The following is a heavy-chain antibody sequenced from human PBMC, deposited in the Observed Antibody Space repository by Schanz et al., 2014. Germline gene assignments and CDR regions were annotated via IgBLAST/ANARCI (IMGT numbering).Heavy chain of an antibody. CDR3: ARRSVSPSGNSYGYVVAWFDP. J-gene: IGHJ5*02. Sequence: QVQLQESGPGLVKPSGTLSLTCAVSGGSISSSNWWSWVRQPPGKGLEWIGEIYHSGSTNYKPSPKSRVPIPADKSKTQFPLKLRFVPAADTAVYYCARRSVSPSGNSYGYVVAWFDPWGQGTLVTVSS. CDR1: GGSISSSNW. CDR2: IYHSGST. D-gene: IGHD5-18*01. V-gene: IGHV4-4*02.